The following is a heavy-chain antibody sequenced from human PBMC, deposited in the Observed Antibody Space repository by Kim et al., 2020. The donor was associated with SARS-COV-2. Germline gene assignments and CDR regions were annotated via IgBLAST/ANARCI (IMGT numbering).Heavy chain of an antibody. J-gene: IGHJ4*02. Sequence: GESLKISCKGSGYSFTSYWIGWVRQMPGKGLEWMGIIYPGDSDTRYSPSFQGQVTISADKSISTAYLQWSSLKASDTAMYYCARRGASYCIGGSCYYFDYWGQGTLVTVSS. CDR1: GYSFTSYW. CDR3: ARRGASYCIGGSCYYFDY. D-gene: IGHD2-15*01. CDR2: IYPGDSDT. V-gene: IGHV5-51*01.